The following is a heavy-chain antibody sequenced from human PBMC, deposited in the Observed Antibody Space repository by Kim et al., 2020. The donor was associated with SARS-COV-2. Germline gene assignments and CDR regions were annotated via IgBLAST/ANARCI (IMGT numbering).Heavy chain of an antibody. J-gene: IGHJ4*02. Sequence: SETLSLTCTVSGVSISSGGYYWNWIRQHPGKGLVWIGYIYYSGSTYYNPSLKSRVTISVDTSKNQFSLKLSPVTAADTAVYYCARDGYGSGRIDFWGRVTLVTVSS. V-gene: IGHV4-31*03. CDR1: GVSISSGGYY. CDR3: ARDGYGSGRIDF. D-gene: IGHD3-10*01. CDR2: IYYSGST.